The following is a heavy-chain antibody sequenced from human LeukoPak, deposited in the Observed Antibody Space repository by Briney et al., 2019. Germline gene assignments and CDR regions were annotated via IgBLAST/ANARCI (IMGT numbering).Heavy chain of an antibody. J-gene: IGHJ5*01. CDR2: IYYSGST. Sequence: PSETLSLTCTVSGGSISSSSYYWGWIRQPPGKGLEWIGSIYYSGSTYYNPSLKSRVTISVDTSKNQFSLKLSSVTAADTAVYYCARVPQIRLAGSWGQGTLVTVSS. CDR3: ARVPQIRLAGS. CDR1: GGSISSSSYY. D-gene: IGHD3-3*02. V-gene: IGHV4-39*07.